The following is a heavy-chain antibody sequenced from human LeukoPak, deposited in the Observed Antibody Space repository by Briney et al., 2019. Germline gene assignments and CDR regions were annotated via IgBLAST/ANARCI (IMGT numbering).Heavy chain of an antibody. Sequence: ASVKVSCKASGYTFTGYYMHWVRQAPGQGLEWMGWINPNSGGTNYAQKFQGRVTMTRAPSISTAYMQLSRLRSDDPAVYYCARSWGIAAAGPVDYWGQGTLVTVSS. CDR2: INPNSGGT. CDR1: GYTFTGYY. CDR3: ARSWGIAAAGPVDY. J-gene: IGHJ4*02. D-gene: IGHD6-13*01. V-gene: IGHV1-2*02.